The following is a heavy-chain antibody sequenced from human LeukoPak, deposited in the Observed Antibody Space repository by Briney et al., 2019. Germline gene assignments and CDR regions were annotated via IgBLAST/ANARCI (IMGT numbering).Heavy chain of an antibody. D-gene: IGHD3-22*01. J-gene: IGHJ4*02. CDR1: GGSISSYY. V-gene: IGHV4-4*07. CDR3: ARGILRDYYDSSGFYHRGGVGY. CDR2: IHTSGTM. Sequence: SETLSLTCTVSGGSISSYYWSWIRQPAGRGLEWIGHIHTSGTMNYNASLKSRVRISVETSKNQFTLRLSSVTAADTAVYFCARGILRDYYDSSGFYHRGGVGYWGQGTLVTVSS.